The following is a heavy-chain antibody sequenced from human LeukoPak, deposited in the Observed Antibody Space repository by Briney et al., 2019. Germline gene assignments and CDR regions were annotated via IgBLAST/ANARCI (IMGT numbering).Heavy chain of an antibody. CDR3: TRDSSGPDAFDI. Sequence: GGSLRLSCAASGLTFRSYAMTWVRQAPGKGLEWVGFIRSKAYGGTTEYAASVKGRFTISRDDSKSIAYLQMNSLKTEDTAVYYCTRDSSGPDAFDIWGQGTMVTVSS. CDR2: IRSKAYGGTT. J-gene: IGHJ3*02. CDR1: GLTFRSYA. D-gene: IGHD6-19*01. V-gene: IGHV3-49*04.